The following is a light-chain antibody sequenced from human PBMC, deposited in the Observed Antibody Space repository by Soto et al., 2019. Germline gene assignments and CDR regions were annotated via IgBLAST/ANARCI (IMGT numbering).Light chain of an antibody. CDR1: QSVRSSY. J-gene: IGKJ5*01. V-gene: IGKV3-20*01. Sequence: EIVLTQSPATLSLSPGERATLSCRASQSVRSSYLAWYQQRPGQAPRLLISDASNRATGIPDRFSGSGSGTDFTLTISRLEPEDFALYYCQQYGGSPITFGQGTRLEIK. CDR2: DAS. CDR3: QQYGGSPIT.